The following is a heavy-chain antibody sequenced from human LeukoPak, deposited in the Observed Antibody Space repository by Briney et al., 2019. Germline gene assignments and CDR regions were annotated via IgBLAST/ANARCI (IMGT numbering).Heavy chain of an antibody. D-gene: IGHD6-13*01. CDR3: ARCMVLSQGWCNWFDP. CDR1: GFDLSTYA. V-gene: IGHV3-23*01. CDR2: IRIGGGGT. Sequence: PGGSLRLSCAASGFDLSTYAMTWVRQAPAKGLEWVSSIRIGGGGTYYAGSVKGRFTISRDNSENTLHLQMNNLRVGDTAKYFCARCMVLSQGWCNWFDPWGQGTLVTVSS. J-gene: IGHJ5*02.